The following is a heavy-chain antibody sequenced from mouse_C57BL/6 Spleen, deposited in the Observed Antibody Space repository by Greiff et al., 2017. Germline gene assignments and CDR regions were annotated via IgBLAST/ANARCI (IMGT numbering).Heavy chain of an antibody. CDR1: GYTFTSYW. J-gene: IGHJ2*01. CDR3: ARGLYGSSCFDY. CDR2: IDPSDSYT. Sequence: VQLQQPGAELVMPGASVKLSCKASGYTFTSYWMHWVKQRPGQGLEWIGEIDPSDSYTNYNQKFKGKSTLTVDKSSSTAYMQLSSLTSEDSAVYYCARGLYGSSCFDYWGQGTTLTVSS. D-gene: IGHD1-1*01. V-gene: IGHV1-69*01.